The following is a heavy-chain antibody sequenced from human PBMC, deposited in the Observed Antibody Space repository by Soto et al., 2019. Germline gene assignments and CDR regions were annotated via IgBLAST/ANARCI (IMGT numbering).Heavy chain of an antibody. CDR3: AKVWGWELQEGRYY. CDR1: GFTFSSYA. D-gene: IGHD1-26*01. Sequence: EVPLLESGGGLVQPGGSLRLSCAASGFTFSSYAMSWVRQAPGKGLEWVSAISGSGGSTYYADSVKGRFTISRDNSKNTLYLQMNSLRAEDTAVYYCAKVWGWELQEGRYYWGQGTLVTVSS. V-gene: IGHV3-23*01. CDR2: ISGSGGST. J-gene: IGHJ4*02.